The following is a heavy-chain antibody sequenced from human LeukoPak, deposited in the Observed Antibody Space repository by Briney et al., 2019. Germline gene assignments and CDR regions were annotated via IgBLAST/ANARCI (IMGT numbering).Heavy chain of an antibody. CDR3: ASPGEMATIFAFDI. CDR1: GFTVSSNY. CDR2: IYSGGST. J-gene: IGHJ3*02. D-gene: IGHD5-24*01. V-gene: IGHV3-53*01. Sequence: GGSLRLSCAASGFTVSSNYMSWVRQAPGKGLEWVSVIYSGGSTYYADSVKGRFTISRDNSKNMLYLQMNSLRAEDTAVYYCASPGEMATIFAFDIWGQGTMVTVSS.